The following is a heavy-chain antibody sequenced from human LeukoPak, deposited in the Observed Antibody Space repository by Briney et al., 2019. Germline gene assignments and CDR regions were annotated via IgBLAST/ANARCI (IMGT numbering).Heavy chain of an antibody. Sequence: SETLSLTCTVSGDSISNYYWSWIRQPPGKGLEWIGYIYYSGTSNYNPSLKSRVTMSLDTSRNHFSLRLTSVTGADTAIYYCARGSRRELEFNYWGQGTLVTVSS. CDR2: IYYSGTS. D-gene: IGHD3-10*01. CDR1: GDSISNYY. CDR3: ARGSRRELEFNY. V-gene: IGHV4-59*01. J-gene: IGHJ4*02.